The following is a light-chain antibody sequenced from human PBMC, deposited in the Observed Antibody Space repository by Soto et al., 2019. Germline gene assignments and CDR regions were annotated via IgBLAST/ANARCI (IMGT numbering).Light chain of an antibody. CDR1: QSISSSF. Sequence: EKVLKKSPGILSLYTGERASLSCGASQSISSSFLAWYQQKPGQAPRLLIYDASNRATGIPARFSGSGSGTDFTLTISSLEPEDFAVYYCQQRSNWPRLTFGGGTKVDIK. CDR3: QQRSNWPRLT. J-gene: IGKJ4*01. CDR2: DAS. V-gene: IGKV3D-20*02.